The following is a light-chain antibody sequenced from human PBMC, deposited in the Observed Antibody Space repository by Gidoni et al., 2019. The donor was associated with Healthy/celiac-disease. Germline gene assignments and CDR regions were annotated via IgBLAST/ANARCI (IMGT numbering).Light chain of an antibody. V-gene: IGKV1-6*01. CDR3: LQDYNYPWT. Sequence: ALQMTQSPSSLSASVGDRVTITCRASQGIRNDLGWYQQKPGKAPKLLIYAASSLQSGVPSRFSGSGSGTDFTLTISSLQTEDFATYDCLQDYNYPWTFGQXTKVEIK. J-gene: IGKJ1*01. CDR2: AAS. CDR1: QGIRND.